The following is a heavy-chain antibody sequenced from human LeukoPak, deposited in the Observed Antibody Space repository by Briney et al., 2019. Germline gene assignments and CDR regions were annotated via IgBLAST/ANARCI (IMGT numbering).Heavy chain of an antibody. CDR3: AKSKTAVTTGYLDY. V-gene: IGHV3-43*01. D-gene: IGHD4-17*01. CDR1: GFTFDDYT. CDR2: ISWDGGSA. Sequence: GGSLRLSCAASGFTFDDYTMHWVRQAPGKGLEWVSLISWDGGSAYYADSVKGRFTISRDNSKNSLYLQMNSLRTEDTALYYCAKSKTAVTTGYLDYWGQGTLVTVSS. J-gene: IGHJ4*02.